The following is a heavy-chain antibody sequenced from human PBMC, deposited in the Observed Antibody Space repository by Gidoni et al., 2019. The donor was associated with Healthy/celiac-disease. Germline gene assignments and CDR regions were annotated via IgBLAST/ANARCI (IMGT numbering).Heavy chain of an antibody. D-gene: IGHD3-10*01. Sequence: QVQLVQSGAEVKKPGASVKVSCKASGGTFSSYAISWVRQAPGQGLEWMGGIIPIFGTANYAQKFQGRVTITADESTSTAYMELSSLRSEDTAVYYCARGKYYYGSGSGQSGDYWGQGTLVTVSS. V-gene: IGHV1-69*01. CDR1: GGTFSSYA. CDR3: ARGKYYYGSGSGQSGDY. CDR2: IIPIFGTA. J-gene: IGHJ4*02.